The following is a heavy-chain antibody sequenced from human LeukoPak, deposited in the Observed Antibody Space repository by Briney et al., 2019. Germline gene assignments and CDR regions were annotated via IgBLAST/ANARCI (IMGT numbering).Heavy chain of an antibody. CDR3: ATSYDSSGNN. Sequence: GGSLRLSCAASGFTFSIFWMSWVRQAPGKGLEWVANIKQDGSARYYVDSVKGRFTISRDNARNSLYLEMNNLRAEDTAIYYCATSYDSSGNNWGQGTLVTVSS. D-gene: IGHD3-22*01. CDR2: IKQDGSAR. V-gene: IGHV3-7*01. J-gene: IGHJ4*02. CDR1: GFTFSIFW.